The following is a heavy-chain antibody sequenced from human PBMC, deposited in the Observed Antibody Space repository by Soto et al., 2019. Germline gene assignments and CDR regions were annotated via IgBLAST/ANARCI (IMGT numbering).Heavy chain of an antibody. CDR3: ARLLYLAAGTAYYYYGMDV. Sequence: ASVKVSCKASGYTFTSYGISWVRQAPGQGLEWMGWISAYNGNTNYAQKLQGRVTMTTDTSTSTAYMELRSLRSDDTAVYYCARLLYLAAGTAYYYYGMDVWGQGTTVTVSS. CDR1: GYTFTSYG. CDR2: ISAYNGNT. J-gene: IGHJ6*02. V-gene: IGHV1-18*01. D-gene: IGHD6-13*01.